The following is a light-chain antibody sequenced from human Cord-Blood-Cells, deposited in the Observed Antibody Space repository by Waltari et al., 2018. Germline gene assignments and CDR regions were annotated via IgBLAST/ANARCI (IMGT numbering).Light chain of an antibody. CDR1: QSVSSN. CDR3: QQYNNWPPLT. Sequence: EIVMTQSPATLSVSPVDRASLSCRASQSVSSNLAWYHPKPGQAPRLLIYGASTRATGTPARFSGRGSGTEFTITISSLQSEDFAVYYCQQYNNWPPLTFGGGTKVEIK. CDR2: GAS. J-gene: IGKJ4*01. V-gene: IGKV3-15*01.